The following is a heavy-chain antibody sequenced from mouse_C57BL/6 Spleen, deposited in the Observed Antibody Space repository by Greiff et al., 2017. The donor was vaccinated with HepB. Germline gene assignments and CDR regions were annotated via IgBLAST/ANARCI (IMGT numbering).Heavy chain of an antibody. D-gene: IGHD2-4*01. Sequence: VQLQQSGPELVKPGASVKLSCKASGYTFTSYDINWVKQRPGQGLEWIGWIYPRDGSTKYNEKFKGKATLTVDTSSSTAYMERHSLTSEDSSVYFFARGASYYDYVAWFAYWGQGTLVTVSA. CDR2: IYPRDGST. V-gene: IGHV1-85*01. CDR3: ARGASYYDYVAWFAY. J-gene: IGHJ3*01. CDR1: GYTFTSYD.